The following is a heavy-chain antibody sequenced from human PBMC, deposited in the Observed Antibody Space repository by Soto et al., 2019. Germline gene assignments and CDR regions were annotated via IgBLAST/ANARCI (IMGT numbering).Heavy chain of an antibody. J-gene: IGHJ4*02. Sequence: QLQLQESGPGLVKPSETLSLTCTVSGGSISSSSYYWGWIRQPPGKGLEWIGSIYYSGSTYYNPSLKSRVTISVDTSKNQFSLKLSSVTAADTAVYCCARHFWLGQAREYYFDYWGQGTLVTVSS. CDR1: GGSISSSSYY. V-gene: IGHV4-39*01. CDR2: IYYSGST. D-gene: IGHD3-3*01. CDR3: ARHFWLGQAREYYFDY.